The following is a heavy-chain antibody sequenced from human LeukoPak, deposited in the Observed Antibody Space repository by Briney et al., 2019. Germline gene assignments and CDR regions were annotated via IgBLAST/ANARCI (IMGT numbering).Heavy chain of an antibody. Sequence: GGSLRLSCAASGFTFSSYSMNWVRQAPGKGLEWVSSVSSSSIYIYYADSVKGRFTISRDNAKNSLYLQMNSLRAEDTALYHCARNNGMDVWGQGTTVIVSS. CDR3: ARNNGMDV. J-gene: IGHJ6*02. CDR1: GFTFSSYS. CDR2: VSSSSIYI. V-gene: IGHV3-21*04.